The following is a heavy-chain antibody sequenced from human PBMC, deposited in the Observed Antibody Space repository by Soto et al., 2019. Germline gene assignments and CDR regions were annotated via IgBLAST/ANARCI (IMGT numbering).Heavy chain of an antibody. CDR1: GYTFTGYY. V-gene: IGHV1-2*02. J-gene: IGHJ6*02. CDR2: INPNSGGT. CDR3: ARGYDYSRDYYYGMDV. D-gene: IGHD4-4*01. Sequence: ASVKVSCKASGYTFTGYYMHWVRQAPGQGLEWMGWINPNSGGTNYAQKFQGRVTMTRDTSISTAYMELSRLRSDDTAVYYCARGYDYSRDYYYGMDVWGQGTTVTVSS.